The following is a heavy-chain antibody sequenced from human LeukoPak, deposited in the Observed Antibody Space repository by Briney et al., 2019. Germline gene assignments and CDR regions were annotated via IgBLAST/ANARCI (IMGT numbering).Heavy chain of an antibody. CDR3: ARDPTVVTGGGYFDY. D-gene: IGHD4-23*01. J-gene: IGHJ4*02. V-gene: IGHV3-66*02. CDR2: IYSGGST. Sequence: GGSLRLSCAASGFTVSSNYMSWVRQAPGKGLEWVSVIYSGGSTYYADSVKGRFTISRDNSKNTLYLQMNSLRAEDTAMYYCARDPTVVTGGGYFDYWGQGTLVTVSS. CDR1: GFTVSSNY.